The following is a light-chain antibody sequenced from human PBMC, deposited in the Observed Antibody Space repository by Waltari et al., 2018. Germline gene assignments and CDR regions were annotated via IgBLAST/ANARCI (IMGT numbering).Light chain of an antibody. Sequence: DIQMTQSPSSLSASVGDRVTMTCRASQSIGNYLNWYQQEPGKAPNLLIYAASTLQGGVPSRFSGSGSVTDFTLTISSLQPEDFATYYCQQSYNTPYTFGQGTKLEIK. J-gene: IGKJ2*01. CDR1: QSIGNY. V-gene: IGKV1-39*01. CDR2: AAS. CDR3: QQSYNTPYT.